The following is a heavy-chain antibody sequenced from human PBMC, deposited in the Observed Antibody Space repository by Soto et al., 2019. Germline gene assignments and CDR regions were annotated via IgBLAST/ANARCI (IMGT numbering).Heavy chain of an antibody. CDR3: ARHYSTGATNWFDP. V-gene: IGHV4-39*01. J-gene: IGHJ5*02. D-gene: IGHD1-1*01. CDR2: IYYSGST. Sequence: SETLSLTCTVSGGSISSSSYYWGWIRQPPGKGLEWIGSIYYSGSTYYNPSLKIRVTISVDTSKNQFSLKLSSVTAADTAVYYCARHYSTGATNWFDPWGQGTLVTVSS. CDR1: GGSISSSSYY.